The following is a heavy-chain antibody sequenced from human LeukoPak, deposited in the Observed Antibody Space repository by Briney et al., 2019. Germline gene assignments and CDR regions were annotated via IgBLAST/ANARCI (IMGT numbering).Heavy chain of an antibody. CDR2: ITASAGTT. V-gene: IGHV3-23*01. J-gene: IGHJ4*02. CDR3: ARSAGAWYGYDY. D-gene: IGHD5-18*01. CDR1: GFSFDNNA. Sequence: GGSLRLSCVGSGFSFDNNAMTWVRQATGKRLEGVSSITASAGTTDYAASVKGRFAISRDNSKNTLYLQMNSLRADDTAVYYCARSAGAWYGYDYWGQGNLVIVS.